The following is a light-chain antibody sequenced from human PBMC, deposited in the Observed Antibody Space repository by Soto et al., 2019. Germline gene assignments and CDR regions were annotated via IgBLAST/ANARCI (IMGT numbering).Light chain of an antibody. V-gene: IGLV1-40*01. Sequence: QPVLTQPPSVSGAPGQRVTISCTGSSSNIGAGYDVHWYQHLPGTAPKLLIYGNKNRPPGVPDRFSGSRSGTSASLAITGLQAGDEADYYCQSYDTGLSGSRVFGSGTKVTVL. J-gene: IGLJ1*01. CDR3: QSYDTGLSGSRV. CDR2: GNK. CDR1: SSNIGAGYD.